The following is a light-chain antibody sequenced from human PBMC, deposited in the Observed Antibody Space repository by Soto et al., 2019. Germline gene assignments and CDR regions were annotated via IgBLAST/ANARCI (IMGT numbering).Light chain of an antibody. CDR2: GAS. CDR1: QSVSSSY. CDR3: QQHRSSPPSWT. Sequence: EIVLTQSPGTLSLPPGERATLSCRASQSVSSSYLAWYQQKPGQPPRLLIFGASSMATGIPDRFSGSGSGTDFTLTISRLEPEDFAVYYCQQHRSSPPSWTFGQGTKVEIK. V-gene: IGKV3-20*01. J-gene: IGKJ1*01.